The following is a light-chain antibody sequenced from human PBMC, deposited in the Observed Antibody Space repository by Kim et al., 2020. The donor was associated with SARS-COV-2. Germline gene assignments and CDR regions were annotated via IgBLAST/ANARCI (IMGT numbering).Light chain of an antibody. V-gene: IGKV3-20*01. J-gene: IGKJ2*01. Sequence: SLVPGKRGSLRHTVSYRVTSYLAWDQHTPGQAPRLLIHGASSRATSIPDRLSGSGSGTDFTLTISRLGPEYFAVYYCQQNGISHNTFGQGTKLE. CDR2: GAS. CDR1: YRVTSY. CDR3: QQNGISHNT.